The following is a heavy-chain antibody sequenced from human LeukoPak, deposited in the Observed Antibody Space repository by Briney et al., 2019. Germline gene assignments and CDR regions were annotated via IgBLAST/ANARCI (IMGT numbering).Heavy chain of an antibody. CDR1: GFTFGDYV. J-gene: IGHJ6*02. CDR2: ISSGSSYI. V-gene: IGHV3-21*04. Sequence: GGSLRLSCAASGFTFGDYVMTWVRQAPGKGLEWVSTISSGSSYIRYAESVKGRFTISRDNSKNTLYLQMNSLRAEDTAVYYCARHMQTVPDYYYGMDVWGQGTTVTVSS. D-gene: IGHD2-2*01. CDR3: ARHMQTVPDYYYGMDV.